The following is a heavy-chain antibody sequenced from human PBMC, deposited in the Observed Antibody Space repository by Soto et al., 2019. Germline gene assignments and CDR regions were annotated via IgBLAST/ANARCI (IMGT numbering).Heavy chain of an antibody. CDR3: AADPSYYYYYGMDV. J-gene: IGHJ6*02. CDR2: IVVGSGNT. V-gene: IGHV1-58*01. CDR1: GFTFTSSA. Sequence: SVKVSCKASGFTFTSSAVQWVRQARGQRLEWIGWIVVGSGNTNYAQKFQERVTITRDMSTSTAYMELSSLRSEDTAVYYCAADPSYYYYYGMDVWGQGTTVTVSS.